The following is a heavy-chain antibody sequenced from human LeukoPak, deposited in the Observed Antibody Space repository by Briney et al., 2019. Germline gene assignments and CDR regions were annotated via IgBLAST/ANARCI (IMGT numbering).Heavy chain of an antibody. Sequence: PGGSLRLSCAASGFTFSDYYMSWIRQAPGTGLEYISYISSSGNKIYYTDSVKGRFTISRDNSKNSLYLQMNSLRAEDTAVYYCASLGYCSSTSCSYAFDIWGQGTMVTVSS. D-gene: IGHD2-2*01. CDR2: ISSSGNKI. V-gene: IGHV3-11*01. CDR3: ASLGYCSSTSCSYAFDI. J-gene: IGHJ3*02. CDR1: GFTFSDYY.